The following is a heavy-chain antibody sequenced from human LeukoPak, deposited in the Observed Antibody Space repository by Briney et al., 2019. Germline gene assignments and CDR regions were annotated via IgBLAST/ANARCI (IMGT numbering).Heavy chain of an antibody. V-gene: IGHV4-34*01. CDR3: ARLAGRRPIWAAAPPKGFDP. CDR1: GGSFSGYY. Sequence: SETLSLTCAVYGGSFSGYYWSWIRQPPGKGLEGIGEINLSGITNYNPSHKGGVTISVDTSKSHFSLKLSSVTAADTAVYYCARLAGRRPIWAAAPPKGFDPWGQGTLVTVSS. J-gene: IGHJ5*02. D-gene: IGHD6-13*01. CDR2: INLSGIT.